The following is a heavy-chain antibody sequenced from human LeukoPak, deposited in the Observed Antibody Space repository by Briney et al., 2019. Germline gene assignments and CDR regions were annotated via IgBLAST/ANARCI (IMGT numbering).Heavy chain of an antibody. Sequence: GASVKVSCKASGYTFTSYDINWVRQATGQGLEWMGGIIPIFGTANYAQKFQGRVTITTDESTSTAYMELSSLRSEDTAVYYCARGPWLEYYDSSGYYYLYFDYWGQGTLVTVSS. CDR1: GYTFTSYD. V-gene: IGHV1-69*05. J-gene: IGHJ4*02. D-gene: IGHD3-22*01. CDR2: IIPIFGTA. CDR3: ARGPWLEYYDSSGYYYLYFDY.